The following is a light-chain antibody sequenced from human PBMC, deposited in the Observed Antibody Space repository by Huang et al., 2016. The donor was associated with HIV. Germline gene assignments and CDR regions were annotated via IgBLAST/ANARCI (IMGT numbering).Light chain of an antibody. CDR2: DAY. V-gene: IGKV3-11*01. CDR3: QQRSNWPPT. Sequence: EIVLTQSPATLSLSPGERATLSCRASQSVSRYLAWYQQKPGKAPRLLIYDAYNRATGIPARFSGSGSGTDFTLTISSLEPEDFAVYYCQQRSNWPPTFGQGTRLEMK. J-gene: IGKJ5*01. CDR1: QSVSRY.